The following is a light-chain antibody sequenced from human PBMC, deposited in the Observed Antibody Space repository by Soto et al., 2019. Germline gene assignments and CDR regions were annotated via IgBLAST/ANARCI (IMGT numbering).Light chain of an antibody. V-gene: IGKV1-5*03. Sequence: DIQMTQSPSTLPASVEDRVTITCRASQSISAWLAWYQQKPGKAPKLLVYKASTLETGVPSRFSGSGSGTEFTLTISSLQPDDVATYYCHQYHKFPYTFGQGTKLEIK. CDR2: KAS. J-gene: IGKJ2*01. CDR3: HQYHKFPYT. CDR1: QSISAW.